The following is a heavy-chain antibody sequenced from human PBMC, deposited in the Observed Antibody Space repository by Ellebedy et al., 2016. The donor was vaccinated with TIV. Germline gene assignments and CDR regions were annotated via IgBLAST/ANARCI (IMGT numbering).Heavy chain of an antibody. CDR3: ARVGITMVRAFDY. V-gene: IGHV3-30*03. Sequence: GGSLRLXXTASGFTFSAYAMHWVRQAPGKGLEWVTAISYDGSLTFYGDSVKGRFTISRDNSRNTLFLQMNSLRREDTAVYYCARVGITMVRAFDYWGQGTLVTVSS. CDR1: GFTFSAYA. CDR2: ISYDGSLT. J-gene: IGHJ4*02. D-gene: IGHD3-10*01.